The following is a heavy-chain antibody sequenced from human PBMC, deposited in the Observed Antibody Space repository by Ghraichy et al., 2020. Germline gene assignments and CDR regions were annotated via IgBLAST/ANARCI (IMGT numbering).Heavy chain of an antibody. CDR3: ATSRPTKTTVTEGYFDL. V-gene: IGHV1-69*13. D-gene: IGHD4-17*01. Sequence: SVKVSCKASGGTFSSYAISWVRQAPGQGLEWMGGIIPIFGTANYAQKFQGRVTITADESTSTAYMELSSLRSEDTAVYYCATSRPTKTTVTEGYFDLWGRGTLVTVSS. J-gene: IGHJ2*01. CDR2: IIPIFGTA. CDR1: GGTFSSYA.